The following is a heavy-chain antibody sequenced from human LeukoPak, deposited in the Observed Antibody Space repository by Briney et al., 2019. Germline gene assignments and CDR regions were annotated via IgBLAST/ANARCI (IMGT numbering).Heavy chain of an antibody. J-gene: IGHJ4*02. CDR1: GFTFSTYA. CDR3: ARKGRGSNYGDYYFDY. Sequence: PGGSLRLSCAASGFTFSTYAMNWVRQAPGKGLEWVSVISGSGGSTYYADSVKGRLTISRDNSKNTLYLQMNSLRAEDTAVYYCARKGRGSNYGDYYFDYWGQGTLVTVSS. V-gene: IGHV3-23*01. CDR2: ISGSGGST. D-gene: IGHD4-17*01.